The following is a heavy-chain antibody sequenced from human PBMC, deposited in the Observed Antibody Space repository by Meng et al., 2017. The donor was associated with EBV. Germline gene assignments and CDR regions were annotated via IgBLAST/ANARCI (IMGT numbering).Heavy chain of an antibody. CDR3: ARPFPSWQSPRLDPFGA. Sequence: QLQLRESGPGQVKPPAPLSLICTVSGNSISSFYYWGWIRQLPGRGPGWSRSVHDTGSTYYSTTLKSRVTVSVDTSRNQSSLRLTSVTATDTAVYYCARPFPSWQSPRLDPFGAWGQGTLVTVAS. CDR2: VHDTGST. CDR1: GNSISSFYY. J-gene: IGHJ5*02. D-gene: IGHD6-19*01. V-gene: IGHV4-39*01.